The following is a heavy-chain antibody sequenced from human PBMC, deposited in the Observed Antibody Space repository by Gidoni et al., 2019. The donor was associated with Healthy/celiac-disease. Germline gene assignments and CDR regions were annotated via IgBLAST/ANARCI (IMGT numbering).Heavy chain of an antibody. J-gene: IGHJ2*01. CDR2: ISGSGGST. V-gene: IGHV3-23*01. CDR1: GFTFSSYA. Sequence: EVQLLESGGGLVQPGGSLRLSCAASGFTFSSYAMSWVRQAPGKGLEWVSAISGSGGSTYYADSVKGRFTISRDNSKNTLYLQMNSLRAEDTAVYYCAKDLGITFGGVILDWYFDLWGRGTLVTVSS. CDR3: AKDLGITFGGVILDWYFDL. D-gene: IGHD3-16*02.